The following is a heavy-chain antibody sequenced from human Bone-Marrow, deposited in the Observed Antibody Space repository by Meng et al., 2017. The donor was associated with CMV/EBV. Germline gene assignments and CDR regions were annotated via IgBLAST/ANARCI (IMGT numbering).Heavy chain of an antibody. J-gene: IGHJ6*02. V-gene: IGHV1-69*05. CDR2: ISPIFGTA. D-gene: IGHD1-7*01. Sequence: SVKVSCKASGGTFSSYAISWVRQAPGQGLEWMGGISPIFGTANYAQKFQGRVTITTDESTSTAYMELSSLRSEDTAVYYCARVIGLTGTTGDYYGMDVWGQGTTVTVSS. CDR1: GGTFSSYA. CDR3: ARVIGLTGTTGDYYGMDV.